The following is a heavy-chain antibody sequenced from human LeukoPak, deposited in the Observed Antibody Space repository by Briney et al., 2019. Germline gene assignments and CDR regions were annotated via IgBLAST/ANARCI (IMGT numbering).Heavy chain of an antibody. D-gene: IGHD6-19*01. CDR3: ARERSGWRPLDY. V-gene: IGHV1-18*01. CDR1: GCTFTSYG. J-gene: IGHJ4*02. Sequence: GASVKVTCKGSGCTFTSYGISWVRQAPGQGLEWMGWISAYNGNTNYAQKLQGRVTMTTDTSTSTAYMELRSLRSDDTAVYYCARERSGWRPLDYWGQGTLVTVSS. CDR2: ISAYNGNT.